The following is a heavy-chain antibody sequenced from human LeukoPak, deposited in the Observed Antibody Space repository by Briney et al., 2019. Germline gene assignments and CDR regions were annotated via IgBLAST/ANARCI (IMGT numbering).Heavy chain of an antibody. CDR3: ARDKVVLVIAATYYYYYGMDV. J-gene: IGHJ6*02. Sequence: SHPISPTSAIAEDSASINSAAWNWIRQSPSRGLEWMGRTYYKSKWYNDYAVYVKIRITNNPDTSKSQFSLQLNSVTPEDTAVYYCARDKVVLVIAATYYYYYGMDVWGQGTTVTVSS. D-gene: IGHD2-15*01. CDR1: EDSASINSAA. V-gene: IGHV6-1*01. CDR2: TYYKSKWYN.